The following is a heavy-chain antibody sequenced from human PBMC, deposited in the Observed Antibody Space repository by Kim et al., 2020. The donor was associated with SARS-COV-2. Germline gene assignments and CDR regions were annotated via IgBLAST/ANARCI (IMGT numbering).Heavy chain of an antibody. CDR3: AREEDTAMVTTYLDY. J-gene: IGHJ4*02. CDR2: IKQDGSEK. CDR1: GFTFSSYW. Sequence: GGSLRLSCAASGFTFSSYWMSWVRQAPGKGLEWVANIKQDGSEKYYVDSVKGRFTISRDNAKNSLYLQMNSLRAEDTAVYYCAREEDTAMVTTYLDYWGQGTLVTVSS. D-gene: IGHD5-18*01. V-gene: IGHV3-7*03.